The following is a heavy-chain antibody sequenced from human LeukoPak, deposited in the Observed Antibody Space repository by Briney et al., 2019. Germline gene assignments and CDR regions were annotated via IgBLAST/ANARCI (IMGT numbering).Heavy chain of an antibody. D-gene: IGHD3-10*01. CDR3: ARGGAYGLDY. Sequence: GGSLRLSCAASGFTFSSQWMSWIRQAPGKGLEWVSYISSSSSYTNYADSVKGRFTISRDNAKNSLYLQMNSLRAEDTAVYYCARGGAYGLDYWGQGTLVTVSS. V-gene: IGHV3-11*05. CDR1: GFTFSSQW. J-gene: IGHJ4*02. CDR2: ISSSSSYT.